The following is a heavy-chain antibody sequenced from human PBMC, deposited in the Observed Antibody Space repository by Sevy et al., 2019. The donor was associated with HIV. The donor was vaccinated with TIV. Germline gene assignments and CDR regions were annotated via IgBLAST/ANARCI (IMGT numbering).Heavy chain of an antibody. CDR1: GFIYSNYW. Sequence: GGSLRLSCAASGFIYSNYWMSWVRQAPGKGPEWVANINQDGTETEYVDSVKGRFTISRDNAKNTLYLQMNSLRAEDTALYYCACQEYTSKPVVFDYWGRGTLVTVSS. J-gene: IGHJ4*02. CDR2: INQDGTET. V-gene: IGHV3-7*01. CDR3: ACQEYTSKPVVFDY. D-gene: IGHD2-15*01.